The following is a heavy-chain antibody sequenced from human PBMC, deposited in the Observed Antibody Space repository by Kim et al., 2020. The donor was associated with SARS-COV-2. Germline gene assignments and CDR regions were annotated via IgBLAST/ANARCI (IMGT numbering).Heavy chain of an antibody. Sequence: ADSLKGRFTISRDNAKNSLYLQMNSLRAEDTAVYYCARDYYDSSGSLDYWGQGTLVTVSS. D-gene: IGHD3-22*01. J-gene: IGHJ4*02. V-gene: IGHV3-21*01. CDR3: ARDYYDSSGSLDY.